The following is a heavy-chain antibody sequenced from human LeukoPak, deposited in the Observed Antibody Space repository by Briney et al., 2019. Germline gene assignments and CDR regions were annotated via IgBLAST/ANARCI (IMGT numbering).Heavy chain of an antibody. CDR3: ARGYDFWSGYYHRSNRAYFDY. CDR1: GGSFSGYY. J-gene: IGHJ4*02. Sequence: SETLSLTCAVYGGSFSGYYWSWIRQPPGKGLEWIGEINHSGSTNYNPSLKSRVTISVDTSKNQFSLKLSSVTAADTAVYYCARGYDFWSGYYHRSNRAYFDYWGQGTLVTVSS. D-gene: IGHD3-3*01. CDR2: INHSGST. V-gene: IGHV4-34*01.